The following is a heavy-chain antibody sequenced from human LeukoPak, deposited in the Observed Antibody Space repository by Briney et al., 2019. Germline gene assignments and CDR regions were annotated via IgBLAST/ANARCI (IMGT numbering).Heavy chain of an antibody. CDR3: AREGTLEWSSDY. V-gene: IGHV3-21*01. CDR1: GFTFISYS. Sequence: GGSLRLSCAASGFTFISYSMNWVRQAPGKGLEWVSSIGSSSSYKYYADSVKGRFTISRDNTKNSLYLQMNSLRDDDTAVYYCAREGTLEWSSDYWGQGTLVTVSS. J-gene: IGHJ4*02. CDR2: IGSSSSYK. D-gene: IGHD3-3*01.